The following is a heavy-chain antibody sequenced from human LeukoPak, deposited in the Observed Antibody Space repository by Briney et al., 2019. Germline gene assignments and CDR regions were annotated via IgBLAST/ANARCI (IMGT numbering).Heavy chain of an antibody. D-gene: IGHD3-10*01. J-gene: IGHJ4*02. CDR1: GLTFSSFG. CDR3: AKDVGSFGTDY. Sequence: TGGSLRLSCAASGLTFSSFGMYWVRQAPGKGLEWVAFIRSDGSDKYHADSVKGRFTISRDNSKNTLYLLMNSLRAEDTAVYFCAKDVGSFGTDYWGQGTLVAVSS. CDR2: IRSDGSDK. V-gene: IGHV3-30*02.